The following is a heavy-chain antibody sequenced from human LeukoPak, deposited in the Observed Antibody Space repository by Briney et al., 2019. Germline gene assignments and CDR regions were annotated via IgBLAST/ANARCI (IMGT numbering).Heavy chain of an antibody. CDR3: AGSGSHHAFYYYYYMDV. D-gene: IGHD3-10*01. J-gene: IGHJ6*03. V-gene: IGHV3-30*02. CDR1: GFTFSSYG. Sequence: PGGSLRLSCAASGFTFSSYGMHWVRQAPGKGLEWVAFIRYDGSNKYYADSVKGRFTISRDNSKNTLYLQMNSLRAEDTAVYYCAGSGSHHAFYYYYYMDVWGKGTTVTISS. CDR2: IRYDGSNK.